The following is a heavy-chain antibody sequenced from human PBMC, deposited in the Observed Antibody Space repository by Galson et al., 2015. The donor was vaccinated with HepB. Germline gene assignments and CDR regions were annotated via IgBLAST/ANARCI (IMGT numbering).Heavy chain of an antibody. CDR1: GFTFSSYD. V-gene: IGHV3-33*01. Sequence: SLRLSCAVSGFTFSSYDMHWVRQAPGRGLEWVADIRSDDSNKDYADSVKGRFTMSGDKSKNTLYLQMNSLRAEDTAVYYCAGTRRLDTGGPYYYYYGIDVGGQGTTVTVSS. J-gene: IGHJ6*02. D-gene: IGHD3/OR15-3a*01. CDR3: AGTRRLDTGGPYYYYYGIDV. CDR2: IRSDDSNK.